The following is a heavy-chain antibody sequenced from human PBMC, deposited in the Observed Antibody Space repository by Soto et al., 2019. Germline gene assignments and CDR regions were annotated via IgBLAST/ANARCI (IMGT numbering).Heavy chain of an antibody. CDR1: GGRFDTYT. D-gene: IGHD1-1*01. J-gene: IGHJ4*02. CDR2: ISRSGDSP. V-gene: IGHV3-23*01. CDR3: AKARCSTSNCYVPDY. Sequence: GGSLRLSCVASGGRFDTYTMSWVRQAPGKGLQWVSVISRSGDSPSYADSVQGRFSISRDNPKNTLYLQMNSLRGEDTGMYYCAKARCSTSNCYVPDYWGQGTLVTVSS.